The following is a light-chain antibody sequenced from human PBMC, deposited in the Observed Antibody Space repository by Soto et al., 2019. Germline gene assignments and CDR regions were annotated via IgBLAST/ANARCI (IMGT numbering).Light chain of an antibody. CDR3: QQYNVYSWT. Sequence: DIHMTQSPSTLSASVGDRVTITCRASQNIKSWLACYQQKPGKAPKLLIYEASSLENGVPARFGGSGSGTEFTLTISSLQPADFATYYCQQYNVYSWTFGQGTKVDIK. J-gene: IGKJ1*01. CDR2: EAS. CDR1: QNIKSW. V-gene: IGKV1-5*03.